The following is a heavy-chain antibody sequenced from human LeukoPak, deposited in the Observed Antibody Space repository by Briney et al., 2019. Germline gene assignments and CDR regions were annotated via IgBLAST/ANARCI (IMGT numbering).Heavy chain of an antibody. CDR3: ARGSNSAFDY. D-gene: IGHD4-23*01. CDR1: EFTFSSYW. Sequence: GGSLRLSCAASEFTFSSYWMSWVRQAPGKGLEWVANIKQDGSEKYYVDSVKDRFTISRDNAKNSLYLQMNSLRAEDTAVYYCARGSNSAFDYWGREPWSPSPQ. J-gene: IGHJ4*02. CDR2: IKQDGSEK. V-gene: IGHV3-7*01.